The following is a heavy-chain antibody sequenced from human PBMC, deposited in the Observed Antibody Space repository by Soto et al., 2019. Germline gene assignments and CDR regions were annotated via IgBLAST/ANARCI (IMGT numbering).Heavy chain of an antibody. CDR1: GFTFSSYA. CDR2: ISGSGGST. J-gene: IGHJ1*01. CDR3: AKGITYYYDSSASGYFQH. Sequence: EVQLLESGGGLVQPGGSLRLSCAASGFTFSSYAMSWVRQAPGKGLEWVSAISGSGGSTYYADSVKGRFTISRDNSKNTLYLQMNSLRAEDTAVYYCAKGITYYYDSSASGYFQHWGQGTLVIVSS. V-gene: IGHV3-23*01. D-gene: IGHD3-22*01.